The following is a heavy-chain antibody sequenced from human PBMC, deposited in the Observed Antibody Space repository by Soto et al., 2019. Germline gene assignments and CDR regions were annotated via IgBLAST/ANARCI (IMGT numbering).Heavy chain of an antibody. V-gene: IGHV3-48*03. Sequence: RRLSCAASGFTFSSYEMNWVRQAPGKGLEWVSYISSSGSTIYYADSVKGRFTISRDNAKNSLYLQMNSLRAEDTAVYYCASLSLNIAAPDVWGQGTTVTVSS. CDR1: GFTFSSYE. D-gene: IGHD6-13*01. CDR2: ISSSGSTI. CDR3: ASLSLNIAAPDV. J-gene: IGHJ6*02.